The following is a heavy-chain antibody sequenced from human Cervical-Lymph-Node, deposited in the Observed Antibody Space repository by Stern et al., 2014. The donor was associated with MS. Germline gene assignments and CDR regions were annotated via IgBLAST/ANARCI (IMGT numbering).Heavy chain of an antibody. CDR2: SFHPGDP. Sequence: QLQLQESGPGLVKPSGTLSLTCTVSGASLSGVNWWTWVRQPPGKGLEWSGESFHPGDPNSTPSRRSRVVMLVDSSKSQFSLQLTSVTAADTAVYYCARGGGTDSPTYDYWGQGTLVTVS. V-gene: IGHV4/OR15-8*02. D-gene: IGHD3-16*01. CDR1: GASLSGVNW. CDR3: ARGGGTDSPTYDY. J-gene: IGHJ4*02.